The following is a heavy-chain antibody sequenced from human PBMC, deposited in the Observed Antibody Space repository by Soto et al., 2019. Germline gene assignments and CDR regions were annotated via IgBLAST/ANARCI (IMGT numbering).Heavy chain of an antibody. CDR1: GFTFSSYG. V-gene: IGHV3-33*06. Sequence: GGPLRLSCAAAGFTFSSYGMHWVRQAPGKGLEWVAVIWYDGSNKYYADSVKGRFTISRDNSKNTLYLQMNSLRAEDTAVYYCAKNSESSAYSSFDYWGQGTLVTVSS. D-gene: IGHD3-22*01. J-gene: IGHJ4*02. CDR2: IWYDGSNK. CDR3: AKNSESSAYSSFDY.